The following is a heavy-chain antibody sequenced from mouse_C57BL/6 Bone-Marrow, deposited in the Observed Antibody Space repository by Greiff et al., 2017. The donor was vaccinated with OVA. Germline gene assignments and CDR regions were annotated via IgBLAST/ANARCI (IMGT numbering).Heavy chain of an antibody. CDR2: IDPSDSYT. Sequence: QVQLQQPGAELVRPGTSVKLSCKASGYTFTSYWMHWVKQRPGQGLEWIGVIDPSDSYTNYNQKFKGKATLTVDTSTSTAYMQLSSLTSEDSAVYCCRGCGFAYWGQGTLVTVSA. V-gene: IGHV1-59*01. CDR3: RGCGFAY. CDR1: GYTFTSYW. J-gene: IGHJ3*01.